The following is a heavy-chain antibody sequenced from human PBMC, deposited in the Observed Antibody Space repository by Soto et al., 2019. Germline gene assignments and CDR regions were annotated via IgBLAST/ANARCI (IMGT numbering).Heavy chain of an antibody. CDR3: ARARGSGSYHYYYYGIDV. Sequence: LVEVSCKASGGTFSSYAISWVRQAPGQGLEWMGGIIPIFGTANYAQKFQGRVTITADESTSTAYMELSSLRSEDTAVYYCARARGSGSYHYYYYGIDVWGQGTTVTVSS. J-gene: IGHJ6*02. CDR2: IIPIFGTA. CDR1: GGTFSSYA. V-gene: IGHV1-69*13. D-gene: IGHD3-10*01.